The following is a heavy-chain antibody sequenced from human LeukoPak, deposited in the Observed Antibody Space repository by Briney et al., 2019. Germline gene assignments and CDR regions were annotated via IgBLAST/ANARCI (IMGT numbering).Heavy chain of an antibody. CDR1: GFTFSDYA. D-gene: IGHD3-22*01. CDR3: AGRYYDSSGYTYPGDY. J-gene: IGHJ4*02. Sequence: PGGSLRLSCTASGFTFSDYAMSWVRQAPGKGLEWVGFIRSKTYGGTTEYATSVKGRFSISRDDSNSVAYLQMSSLKTEDTAVYYCAGRYYDSSGYTYPGDYWGQGTLVTVCS. V-gene: IGHV3-49*04. CDR2: IRSKTYGGTT.